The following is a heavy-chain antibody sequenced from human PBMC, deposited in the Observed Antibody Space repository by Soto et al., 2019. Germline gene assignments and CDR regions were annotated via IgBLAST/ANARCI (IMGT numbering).Heavy chain of an antibody. CDR1: GWTFSSYA. J-gene: IGHJ3*02. D-gene: IGHD3-3*01. CDR2: IIPIFGTA. V-gene: IGHV1-69*13. Sequence: ASVKVSCKASGWTFSSYAISWVRQAPGQGLEWMGGIIPIFGTANYAQKFQGRVTITADESTSTAYMELSSLRSEDTAVYYCARDYDFWSGGIRDAFDTWGQGTMVTVSS. CDR3: ARDYDFWSGGIRDAFDT.